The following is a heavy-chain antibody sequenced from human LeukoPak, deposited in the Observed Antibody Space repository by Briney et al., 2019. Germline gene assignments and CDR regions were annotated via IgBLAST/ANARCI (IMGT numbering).Heavy chain of an antibody. CDR3: ARHEGMVAASFDY. CDR1: GGSISSSDYY. D-gene: IGHD2-15*01. J-gene: IGHJ4*02. CDR2: IYYSGST. Sequence: PSETLSLTCTVSGGSISSSDYYWDWIRQPPGKGLEWIGSIYYSGSTYYHPSLKSRVTISVDTSNNLFSLKLTSVTAADTAVYYCARHEGMVAASFDYWGQGTLSPSPQ. V-gene: IGHV4-39*01.